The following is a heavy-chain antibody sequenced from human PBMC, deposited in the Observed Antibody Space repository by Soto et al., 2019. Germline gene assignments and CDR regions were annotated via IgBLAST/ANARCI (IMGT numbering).Heavy chain of an antibody. CDR2: IGGSGGNT. CDR3: ARVASDYINSADH. Sequence: ASGGGLVQPGGSLRLSCAASGFIFNAYAMTWVRQAPGKGLEWVSAIGGSGGNTYYAASVKGRFTISRDNSKDTVDLEMNRLRVDDTAVYFCARVASDYINSADHWGQGILVTVSS. CDR1: GFIFNAYA. D-gene: IGHD4-4*01. V-gene: IGHV3-23*01. J-gene: IGHJ4*02.